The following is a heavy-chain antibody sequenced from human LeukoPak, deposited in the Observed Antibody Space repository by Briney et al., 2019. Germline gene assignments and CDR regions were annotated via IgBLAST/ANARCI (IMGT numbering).Heavy chain of an antibody. D-gene: IGHD2-15*01. CDR3: ARDRCSGGSCYSRYFDY. Sequence: PSGTLSLTCAVSGGSISSSNWWSWVRQPPGKGLEWIGEIYHSGSTNYNPSLKSRVTISVDKSKDQFSLKLSSVTAADTAVYYCARDRCSGGSCYSRYFDYWGQGTLVTVSS. CDR2: IYHSGST. V-gene: IGHV4-4*02. CDR1: GGSISSSNW. J-gene: IGHJ4*02.